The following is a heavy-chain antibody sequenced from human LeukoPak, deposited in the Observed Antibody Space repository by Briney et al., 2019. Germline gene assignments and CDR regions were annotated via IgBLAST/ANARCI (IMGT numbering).Heavy chain of an antibody. V-gene: IGHV3-23*01. J-gene: IGHJ4*02. CDR2: IRDSDSST. D-gene: IGHD1-1*01. Sequence: GGSLRLSCAASGFTFSNYAMIWVRQAPGKGLEWVSGIRDSDSSTHYADSVKGRFTISRDNSKNTLYLQMNSLRAEDTAVYYCAKETSTGTTPVGYWGQGTLVTVSS. CDR1: GFTFSNYA. CDR3: AKETSTGTTPVGY.